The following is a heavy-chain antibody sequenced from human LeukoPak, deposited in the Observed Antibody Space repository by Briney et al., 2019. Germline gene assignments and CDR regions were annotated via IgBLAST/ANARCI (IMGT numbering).Heavy chain of an antibody. CDR3: ARDDGGYDFGY. D-gene: IGHD5-12*01. J-gene: IGHJ4*02. V-gene: IGHV1-18*01. CDR2: IRAYIGNT. CDR1: GYTFTSYG. Sequence: LKVSCKASGYTFTSYGISWVRQAPGQGLEWMGWIRAYIGNTNYAQKLQGRVTMTTDTSTSTAYMELRSLRSDDTAVYYCARDDGGYDFGYWGQGTLVIVSS.